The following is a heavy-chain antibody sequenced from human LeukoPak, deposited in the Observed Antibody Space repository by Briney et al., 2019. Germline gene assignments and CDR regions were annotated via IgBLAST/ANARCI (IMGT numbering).Heavy chain of an antibody. V-gene: IGHV5-51*01. D-gene: IGHD2-2*01. Sequence: GESLKISCKGSGYSFTSYWIGWVRKMPGKGLEWMGIIYPGGSDTRYSPSFQGQVTISADKSISTAYLQWSSLKASDTAMYYCARVRWERYQLLPYGMDVWGKGTTVTVSS. CDR1: GYSFTSYW. CDR3: ARVRWERYQLLPYGMDV. J-gene: IGHJ6*04. CDR2: IYPGGSDT.